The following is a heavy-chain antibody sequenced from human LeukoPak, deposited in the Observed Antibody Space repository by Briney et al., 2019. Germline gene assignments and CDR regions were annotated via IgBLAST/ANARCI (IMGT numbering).Heavy chain of an antibody. D-gene: IGHD2-15*01. CDR3: ARTWRYCSGGSCYTWDY. CDR1: GYTFTGYY. CDR2: INPNSGGT. V-gene: IGHV1-2*02. J-gene: IGHJ4*02. Sequence: ASVKVSCKASGYTFTGYYMHWVRQAPGQGLEWMGWINPNSGGTNYAQKFQARVTMTRDTSISTAYMELSRLRSDDTAVYYCARTWRYCSGGSCYTWDYWGQGTLVTVSS.